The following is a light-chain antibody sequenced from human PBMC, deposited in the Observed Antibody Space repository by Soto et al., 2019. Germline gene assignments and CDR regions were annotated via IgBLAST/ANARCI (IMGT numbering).Light chain of an antibody. V-gene: IGLV1-36*01. CDR1: SSNIGNNA. CDR2: YNN. Sequence: QSVLTQPPSMSEAPWQTVTISCSGGSSNIGNNAVYWYQQVPGKAPKLVIFYNNLVSSGVSDRFSASKSGTSASLAISGLRSEDEADYYCAAWDDSLNAVLFGGGTKVTVL. CDR3: AAWDDSLNAVL. J-gene: IGLJ2*01.